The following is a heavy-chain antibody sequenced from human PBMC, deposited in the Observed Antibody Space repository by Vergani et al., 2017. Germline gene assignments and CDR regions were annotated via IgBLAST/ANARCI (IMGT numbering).Heavy chain of an antibody. V-gene: IGHV3-23*01. CDR2: ISGSGGST. D-gene: IGHD6-13*01. J-gene: IGHJ4*02. CDR1: GFTFSSYA. Sequence: EVQLLESGGGLVQPGGSLRLSCAASGFTFSSYAMSWVRQAPGKGLEWVSAISGSGGSTYYADSVKGRFTISRDNSKNTLYLQINSLRAEDTAVYYCAKGSKGSSWYTPNDYWGQGTLVTVSS. CDR3: AKGSKGSSWYTPNDY.